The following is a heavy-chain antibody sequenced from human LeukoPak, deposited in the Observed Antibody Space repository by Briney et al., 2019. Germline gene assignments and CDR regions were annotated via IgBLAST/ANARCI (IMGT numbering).Heavy chain of an antibody. CDR1: EFTFNNYW. CDR3: LLIILGGSSQH. CDR2: IKNDGKIT. V-gene: IGHV3-74*01. D-gene: IGHD3-3*01. J-gene: IGHJ1*01. Sequence: GGSLRLSCAASEFTFNNYWMHWVRQAPGKGLVWVSRIKNDGKITTYADSVKGRITTSRDNAKNTFYLQMNSLRVEDTAVYYCLLIILGGSSQHWGQGTLVTVSS.